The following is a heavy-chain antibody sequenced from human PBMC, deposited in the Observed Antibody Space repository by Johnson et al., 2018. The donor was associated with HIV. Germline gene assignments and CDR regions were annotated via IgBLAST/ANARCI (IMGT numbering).Heavy chain of an antibody. Sequence: VQLVESGGGLVQPGGSLRLSCAASGFIFSSYAMHWVRQAPGKGLQYVSAISSNGGSTYYANSVKGRFIISRDNSRNTLYLQMGRLRVEDMAVYYCARDVASVYGSGDHAFDIWGQGTMVTVSS. V-gene: IGHV3-64*01. CDR1: GFIFSSYA. D-gene: IGHD3-10*01. J-gene: IGHJ3*02. CDR2: ISSNGGST. CDR3: ARDVASVYGSGDHAFDI.